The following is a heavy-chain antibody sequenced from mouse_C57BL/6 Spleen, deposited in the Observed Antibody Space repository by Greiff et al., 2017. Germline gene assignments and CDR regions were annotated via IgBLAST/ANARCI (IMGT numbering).Heavy chain of an antibody. CDR2: IRNKANGYTT. CDR3: ARYTIYYDYDYYAMDY. V-gene: IGHV7-3*01. CDR1: GFTFTDYY. J-gene: IGHJ4*01. Sequence: DVKLVESGGGLVQPGGSLSLSCAASGFTFTDYYMSWVRQPPGKALEWLGFIRNKANGYTTEYSASVKGRFTISRDNSQSILYLQMNALRAEDSATYYCARYTIYYDYDYYAMDYWGQGTSVTVSS. D-gene: IGHD2-4*01.